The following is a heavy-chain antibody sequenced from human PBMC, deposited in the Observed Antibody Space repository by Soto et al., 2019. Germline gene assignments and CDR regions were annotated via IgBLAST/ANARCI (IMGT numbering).Heavy chain of an antibody. D-gene: IGHD5-18*01. CDR2: ISAYNGNT. Sequence: ASVKVSCKASGYTFTSYGISWVRQAPGQGLEWMGWISAYNGNTNYAQKLQGRVTMTTDTSTSTAYMELRSLRSDDTAVYYCVRDETWIQLWSKWHYFDYWGQGTLVTVSS. CDR3: VRDETWIQLWSKWHYFDY. V-gene: IGHV1-18*01. CDR1: GYTFTSYG. J-gene: IGHJ4*02.